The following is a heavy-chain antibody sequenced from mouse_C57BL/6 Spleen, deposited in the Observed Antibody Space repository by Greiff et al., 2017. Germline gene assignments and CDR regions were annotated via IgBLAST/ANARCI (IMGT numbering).Heavy chain of an antibody. D-gene: IGHD2-3*01. CDR1: GYTFTSYW. J-gene: IGHJ2*01. V-gene: IGHV1-59*01. CDR2: IDPSDSYT. CDR3: ASYDGYYTFDY. Sequence: VQLQQPGAELVRPGTSVKLSCKASGYTFTSYWMHWVKQRPGQGLEWIGVIDPSDSYTNYNQKFKGKATLAVDTSSSTAYMQLSSLTSEDSAVYYCASYDGYYTFDYWGQGTTLTVSS.